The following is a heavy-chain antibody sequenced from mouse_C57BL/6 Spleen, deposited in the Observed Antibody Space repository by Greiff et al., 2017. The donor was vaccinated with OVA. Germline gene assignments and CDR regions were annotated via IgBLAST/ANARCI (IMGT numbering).Heavy chain of an antibody. Sequence: DVKLQESGPGLVKPSQSLSLTCSVTGYSITSGYYWNWIRQFPGNKLEWMGYISYDGSNNYNPSLKNRISITRDTSKNQFFLKLNSVTTEDTATYYCARDGGNYVYYFDYWGQGTTLTVSS. CDR1: GYSITSGYY. J-gene: IGHJ2*01. V-gene: IGHV3-6*01. CDR2: ISYDGSN. D-gene: IGHD2-1*01. CDR3: ARDGGNYVYYFDY.